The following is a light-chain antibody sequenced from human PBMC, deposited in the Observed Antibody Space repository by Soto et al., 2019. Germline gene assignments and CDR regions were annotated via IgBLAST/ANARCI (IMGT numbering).Light chain of an antibody. Sequence: EIVMLLSPATLSVSHGERATPSCSAGHRVSRNFACYQQKPREPPRHLIYDASTRATGVPARFGGSGSGPEFTLTISGLQSEDFVVYYCQQYGDCPPDTFGQGTKVDIK. CDR2: DAS. V-gene: IGKV3-15*01. CDR3: QQYGDCPPDT. J-gene: IGKJ2*01. CDR1: HRVSRN.